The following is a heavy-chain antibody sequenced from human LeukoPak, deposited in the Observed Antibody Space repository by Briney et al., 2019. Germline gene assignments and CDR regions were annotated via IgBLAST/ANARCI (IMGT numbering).Heavy chain of an antibody. J-gene: IGHJ4*02. CDR1: GFXFSRIA. D-gene: IGHD1-1*01. Sequence: GGSLRLSCAASGFXFSRIAITWVRQAPGKGREWVSTIRSNGDTAYNADSVRGRFAISRDNSKNALFLQMNSLRVEDTAIYYCAKGQELDDGVFDSWGQGTLVTVSS. CDR2: IRSNGDTA. V-gene: IGHV3-23*01. CDR3: AKGQELDDGVFDS.